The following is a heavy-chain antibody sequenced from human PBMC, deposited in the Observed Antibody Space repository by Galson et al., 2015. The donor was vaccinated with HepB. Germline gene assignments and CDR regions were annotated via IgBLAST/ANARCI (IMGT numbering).Heavy chain of an antibody. Sequence: SLRLSCAASGFTFSSYSMNWVRQAPGKGLEWVSSISSSSSYIYYADSVKGRFTISRDNAKNSLYLQMNSLRAEDTAVYYCARDLLPPYYYDSSGYLAYFDYWGQGTLVTVSS. CDR1: GFTFSSYS. V-gene: IGHV3-21*01. J-gene: IGHJ4*02. D-gene: IGHD3-22*01. CDR3: ARDLLPPYYYDSSGYLAYFDY. CDR2: ISSSSSYI.